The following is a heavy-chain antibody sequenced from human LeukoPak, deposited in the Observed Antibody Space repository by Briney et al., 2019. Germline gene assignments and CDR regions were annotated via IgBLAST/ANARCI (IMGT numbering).Heavy chain of an antibody. V-gene: IGHV5-51*01. CDR3: ASFGAAGTRDAFDI. CDR2: IYPGDSDT. D-gene: IGHD6-13*01. J-gene: IGHJ3*02. CDR1: GYTFTSYW. Sequence: GESLRISCKGSGYTFTSYWIAWVRQMPGKGLEWMGIIYPGDSDTTYSPSFQGQVTISADKSISTAYLQWSSLKASDTAMYYCASFGAAGTRDAFDIWGQGTMVTVSS.